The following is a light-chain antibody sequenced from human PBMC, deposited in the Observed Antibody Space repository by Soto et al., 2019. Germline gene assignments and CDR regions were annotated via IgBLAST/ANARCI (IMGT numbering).Light chain of an antibody. V-gene: IGKV3-20*01. J-gene: IGKJ1*01. CDR1: QGVSSNY. CDR3: QQYGRSPT. Sequence: EIVLTQSPGTLSLSPGERATLSCRASQGVSSNYLAWYQQRPGQAPRLLMYAESTRAPGIPDRFSGGASGTEFTLTISRLEPEDFAVYYCQQYGRSPTFGQGTKVEIK. CDR2: AES.